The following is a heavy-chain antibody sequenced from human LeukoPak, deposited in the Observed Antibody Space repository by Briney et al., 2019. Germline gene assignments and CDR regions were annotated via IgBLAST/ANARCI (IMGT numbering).Heavy chain of an antibody. CDR1: GYSISSGYY. CDR3: ARDGHSSSSLDF. CDR2: IHHSGST. D-gene: IGHD6-13*01. Sequence: SETLSLTCTVSGYSISSGYYWGWIRQPPGKGLEWIGSIHHSGSTYYNPSLKSRVTISVDMSKNQFSLKLSSVTAADTAVYYCARDGHSSSSLDFWGQGTLVTVSS. J-gene: IGHJ4*02. V-gene: IGHV4-38-2*02.